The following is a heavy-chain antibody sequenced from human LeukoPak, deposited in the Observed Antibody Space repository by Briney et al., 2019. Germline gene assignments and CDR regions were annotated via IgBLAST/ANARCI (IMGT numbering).Heavy chain of an antibody. CDR1: GFTFSSYS. CDR3: ASGGNTGVGAFDI. Sequence: GGSLRLSCAASGFTFSSYSMNWVRQAPGKGLEWVSYISSSSSTIYYADSVKGRFTISRDNAKNSLYLQMNSLRAEGTAVYYCASGGNTGVGAFDIWGQGTMVTVSS. CDR2: ISSSSSTI. J-gene: IGHJ3*02. D-gene: IGHD4-23*01. V-gene: IGHV3-48*01.